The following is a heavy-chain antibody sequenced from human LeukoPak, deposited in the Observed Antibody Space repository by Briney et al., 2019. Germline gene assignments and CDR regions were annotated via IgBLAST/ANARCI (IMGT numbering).Heavy chain of an antibody. V-gene: IGHV4-59*12. Sequence: SETLSLTCTVSGGSISTYYWNWIRQPPGKGLEWIGNIYYSGSTYYNPSLKSRVTISVDTSKNQFSLKLSSVTAADTAVYYCARAPAADSSGYLGYFDYWGQGTLVTVSS. CDR1: GGSISTYY. CDR2: IYYSGST. J-gene: IGHJ4*02. D-gene: IGHD3-22*01. CDR3: ARAPAADSSGYLGYFDY.